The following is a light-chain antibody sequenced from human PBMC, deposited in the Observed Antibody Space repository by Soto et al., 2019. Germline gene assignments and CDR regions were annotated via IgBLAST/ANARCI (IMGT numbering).Light chain of an antibody. J-gene: IGKJ5*01. Sequence: DIQMTQSPSTLSASVRERVTMTCRASQTISSWLAWFQQRPVRAPKFLIYDASNLEAGVPSRFRGSGSGTDFTFTISRLQPEDIATYYCQQYENLPTFGQGTRLEI. CDR2: DAS. CDR3: QQYENLPT. CDR1: QTISSW. V-gene: IGKV1-33*01.